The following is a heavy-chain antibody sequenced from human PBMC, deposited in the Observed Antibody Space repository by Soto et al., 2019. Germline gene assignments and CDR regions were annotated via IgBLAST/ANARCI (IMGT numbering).Heavy chain of an antibody. CDR3: HILDV. D-gene: IGHD2-21*01. CDR1: GFTFSSYG. V-gene: IGHV3-33*01. CDR2: IWDDGSNK. J-gene: IGHJ6*02. Sequence: PGGCLRRSCAAAGFTFSSYGMHWVRQEPGKVLEWEGVIWDDGSNKYYADSVKGRFTSSRDNSKNMLYLQMKSLRVEDTDVYDCHILDVWRQGTTVTVSS.